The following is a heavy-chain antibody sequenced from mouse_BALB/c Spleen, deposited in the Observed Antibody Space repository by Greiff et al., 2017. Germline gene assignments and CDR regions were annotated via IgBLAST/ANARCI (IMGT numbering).Heavy chain of an antibody. D-gene: IGHD2-4*01. CDR2: IFPGSGNT. CDR1: GYSFTSYY. Sequence: QVQLQQSGPELVKPGASVKISCKASGYSFTSYYIHWVKQRPGQGLEWIGWIFPGSGNTKYNEKFKGKATLTADTSSSTAYMQLSSLTSEDSAVYVGARSEDYVGFAYRGQGTLVTVSA. V-gene: IGHV1-66*01. J-gene: IGHJ3*01. CDR3: ARSEDYVGFAY.